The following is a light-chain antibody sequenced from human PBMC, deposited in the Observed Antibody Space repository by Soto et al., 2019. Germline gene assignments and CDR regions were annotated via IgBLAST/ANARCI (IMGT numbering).Light chain of an antibody. CDR1: QSVSSN. V-gene: IGKV3-20*01. Sequence: EILVRQSPATLSVYPGERVTLSFRASQSVSSNLAWYQQKPGQAPRLLIYGASSRATGIPDRFSGSGSGTDFTLTISRLEPEDFAVYYCQQYGSSTAFGQGTKVDIK. CDR3: QQYGSSTA. J-gene: IGKJ1*01. CDR2: GAS.